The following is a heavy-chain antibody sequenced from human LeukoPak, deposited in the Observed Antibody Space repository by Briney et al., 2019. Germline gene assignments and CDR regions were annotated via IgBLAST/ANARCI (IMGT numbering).Heavy chain of an antibody. Sequence: PSETLSLTCAVYGGSFSGYYWSWIRQPPGKGLEWIGEINHSGSTNYNPSFKSRVTISVDTSNNQLSLRLSSVTAADAAVYYCARLRDGRWLLEYWGQGTLVTVSS. CDR3: ARLRDGRWLLEY. V-gene: IGHV4-34*01. CDR1: GGSFSGYY. CDR2: INHSGST. D-gene: IGHD5-12*01. J-gene: IGHJ4*02.